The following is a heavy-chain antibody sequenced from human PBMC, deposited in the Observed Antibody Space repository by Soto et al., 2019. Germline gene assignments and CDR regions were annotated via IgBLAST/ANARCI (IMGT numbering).Heavy chain of an antibody. CDR3: ARRRGFPYYSGMDV. CDR2: IYHSGST. V-gene: IGHV4-30-2*01. D-gene: IGHD5-12*01. CDR1: GGSISSGGYS. J-gene: IGHJ6*02. Sequence: QLQLQESGSGLVKPSQTLSLTCAVSGGSISSGGYSWSWARQPPGKGLEWIGYIYHSGSTYYNPSLKSRVTISVDRSKNQFSLKLSSVTAADTAVYYCARRRGFPYYSGMDVWGQGTTVTVSS.